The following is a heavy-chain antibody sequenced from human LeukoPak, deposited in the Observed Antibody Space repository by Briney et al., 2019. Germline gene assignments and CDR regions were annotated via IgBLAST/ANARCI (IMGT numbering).Heavy chain of an antibody. Sequence: GGSLRLSCAASGFTFSSYAMHWVRQAPGKGLEWVAVISYDGSNKYYADSVKGRLTISRDNSKNTLYLQMNSLRAEDTAVYYCAREATLEWLPNDAFDIWGQGTMVTVSS. CDR2: ISYDGSNK. CDR3: AREATLEWLPNDAFDI. V-gene: IGHV3-30-3*01. J-gene: IGHJ3*02. CDR1: GFTFSSYA. D-gene: IGHD3-3*01.